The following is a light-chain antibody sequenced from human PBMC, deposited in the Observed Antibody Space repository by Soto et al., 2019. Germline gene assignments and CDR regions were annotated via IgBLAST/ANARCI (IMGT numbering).Light chain of an antibody. CDR3: QQYNNWPRT. CDR2: DTS. J-gene: IGKJ2*01. V-gene: IGKV3-15*01. CDR1: QSVSSN. Sequence: EIVMTQSPATLSVSPGERASLSCRARQSVSSNLAWYQQKPGQAPRLLIYDTSTRATGIPVRFSGSGSGTDFTLNISSLQSEDFAVYYCQQYNNWPRTFGQGTKLEIK.